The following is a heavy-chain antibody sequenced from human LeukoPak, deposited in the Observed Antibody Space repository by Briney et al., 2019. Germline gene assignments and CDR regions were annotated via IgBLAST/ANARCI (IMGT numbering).Heavy chain of an antibody. CDR1: GFTFSNYG. CDR2: FSGSGGST. J-gene: IGHJ4*02. D-gene: IGHD4-17*01. CDR3: AKMEAWTTVTGSGVDY. V-gene: IGHV3-23*01. Sequence: GVSLRLSCAASGFTFSNYGMSWVRQAPGKGLEWVSGFSGSGGSTYYADSVKGRFTISRDNSKNTLYLQMNSLRAEDTAVHYCAKMEAWTTVTGSGVDYWGQGTLVTVSS.